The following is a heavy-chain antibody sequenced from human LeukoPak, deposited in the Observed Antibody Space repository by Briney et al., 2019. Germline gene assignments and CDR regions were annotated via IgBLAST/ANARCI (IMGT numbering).Heavy chain of an antibody. Sequence: PGGSLRLSCAASGFTFSSYWMSWVRQAPGKGLEWVANIKQDGSEKYYVDSVKGRFTISRDNAKNSLYLQMNSLRAEDTAVYYCARDLGEDYYDSSVLRDDAFDIWGQGTMVTVSS. J-gene: IGHJ3*02. V-gene: IGHV3-7*01. CDR1: GFTFSSYW. CDR3: ARDLGEDYYDSSVLRDDAFDI. CDR2: IKQDGSEK. D-gene: IGHD3-22*01.